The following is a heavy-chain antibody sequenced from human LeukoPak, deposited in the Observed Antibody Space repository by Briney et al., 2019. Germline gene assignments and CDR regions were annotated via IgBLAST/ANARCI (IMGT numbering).Heavy chain of an antibody. Sequence: PSETLSLTCAVYGGSFSGYYWSWIRQPPGKGLEWIGEINHSGSTNYNPSLKSRVTISVDTSKNQFSLKLSSVTAADTAVYYCARGGYLEPYDILTGSPPYFDCWGQGTLVTVSS. D-gene: IGHD3-9*01. J-gene: IGHJ4*02. V-gene: IGHV4-34*01. CDR1: GGSFSGYY. CDR2: INHSGST. CDR3: ARGGYLEPYDILTGSPPYFDC.